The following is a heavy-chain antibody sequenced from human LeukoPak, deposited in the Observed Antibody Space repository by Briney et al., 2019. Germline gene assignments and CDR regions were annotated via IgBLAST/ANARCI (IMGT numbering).Heavy chain of an antibody. V-gene: IGHV4-39*01. Sequence: SETLSLTCTVSGGSISSSSYYWGWIRQPPGKGLEWIGSIYYSWSTYYNPSLKSRVTISADASNNQFSLKLSSVTAADTAVYYCARGGRADLGFFDYWGQGTLVTVSS. D-gene: IGHD3-16*01. CDR1: GGSISSSSYY. CDR2: IYYSWST. J-gene: IGHJ4*02. CDR3: ARGGRADLGFFDY.